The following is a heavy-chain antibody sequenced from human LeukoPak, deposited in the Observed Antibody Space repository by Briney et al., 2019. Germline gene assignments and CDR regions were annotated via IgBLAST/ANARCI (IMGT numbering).Heavy chain of an antibody. V-gene: IGHV4-34*01. CDR3: ARGGRSLVAAQFDL. J-gene: IGHJ2*01. D-gene: IGHD2-15*01. CDR2: INHSGST. Sequence: SETLSLTCAVYGGSFSGYYWNWIRQPPGKGLEWIGEINHSGSTNYNPSLKSRVTISVDTSKNQFSLKLSSVTAADTAVYYCARGGRSLVAAQFDLWGRGTLVTVSS. CDR1: GGSFSGYY.